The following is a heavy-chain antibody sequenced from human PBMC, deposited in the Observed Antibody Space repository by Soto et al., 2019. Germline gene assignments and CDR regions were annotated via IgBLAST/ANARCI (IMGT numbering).Heavy chain of an antibody. Sequence: QVQLVQSGAEVRQPASSVKVSCKTSGGTFSSYAISWVRQAPGQGLKWMGGIVPIVDTATYAQKFQGRVTITADDSTSTAYMELSRLRSDDTAVYYCVRVVAIPGYPDYWGQGTLVTVSS. CDR2: IVPIVDTA. D-gene: IGHD5-12*01. J-gene: IGHJ4*02. V-gene: IGHV1-69*12. CDR1: GGTFSSYA. CDR3: VRVVAIPGYPDY.